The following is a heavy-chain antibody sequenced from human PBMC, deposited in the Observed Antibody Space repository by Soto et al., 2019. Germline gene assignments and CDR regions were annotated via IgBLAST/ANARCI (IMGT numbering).Heavy chain of an antibody. J-gene: IGHJ4*02. D-gene: IGHD6-25*01. CDR2: IYPNTETT. CDR1: GYSFSGYY. Sequence: QVQLVQSGAETQNPGASVKVSCKASGYSFSGYYIQWVRQAPGQGPEWLGWIYPNTETTDSSKKVQGRVTTTSDMSTRTVYIELRDLRSDDTAVYYCVSLQTSGWPGVHWGQGTLVTVSS. CDR3: VSLQTSGWPGVH. V-gene: IGHV1-2*02.